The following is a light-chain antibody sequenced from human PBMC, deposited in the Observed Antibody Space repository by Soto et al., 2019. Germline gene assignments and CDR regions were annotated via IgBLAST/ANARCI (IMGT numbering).Light chain of an antibody. CDR3: NSYAGSNNVV. J-gene: IGLJ2*01. CDR2: EVT. CDR1: SSDVGGYNY. Sequence: QSALTQPPSASGSPGQSVTISCTGTSSDVGGYNYVSWYQQHPGKAPKLMIYEVTKRPSGVPDRFSGSKSGNPASLTVSGLQAEDEADYYCNSYAGSNNVVFCGGTTLTVL. V-gene: IGLV2-8*01.